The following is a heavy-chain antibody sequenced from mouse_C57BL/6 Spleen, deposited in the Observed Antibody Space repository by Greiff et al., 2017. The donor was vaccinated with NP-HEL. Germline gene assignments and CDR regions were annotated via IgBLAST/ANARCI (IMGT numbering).Heavy chain of an antibody. CDR2: IDPENGDT. CDR1: GFNIKDDY. D-gene: IGHD2-10*02. V-gene: IGHV14-4*01. CDR3: TTSYGSGAMDY. J-gene: IGHJ4*01. Sequence: VQLKESGAELVRPGASVKLSCTASGFNIKDDYMHWVKQRPEQGLEWIGWIDPENGDTEYASKFQGKATITADTSSNTAYLQLSSLTSEDTAVYYCTTSYGSGAMDYWGQGTSVTVSS.